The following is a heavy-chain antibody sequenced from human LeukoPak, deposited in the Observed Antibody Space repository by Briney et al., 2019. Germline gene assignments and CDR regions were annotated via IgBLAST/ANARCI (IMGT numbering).Heavy chain of an antibody. Sequence: GGSLRLSCAASGFTFRSYPMHWVRQAPGKGLEWVAVISYDGSNKHYADSVKGRFTISRDNSKNTLYLQMNSLRAEDTAVYYCARSRGSPVYFDYWGQGTLVTVSS. CDR2: ISYDGSNK. V-gene: IGHV3-30*01. D-gene: IGHD1-26*01. J-gene: IGHJ4*02. CDR1: GFTFRSYP. CDR3: ARSRGSPVYFDY.